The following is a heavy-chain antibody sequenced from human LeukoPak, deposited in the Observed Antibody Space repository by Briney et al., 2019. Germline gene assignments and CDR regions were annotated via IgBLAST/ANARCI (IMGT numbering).Heavy chain of an antibody. CDR1: GFTFSNYW. CDR3: VRDGGVSGYDLLDY. CDR2: INQDGSKE. V-gene: IGHV3-7*01. Sequence: GGSLRLSCAASGFTFSNYWMAWVRQAPGKGLEWVAHINQDGSKEHYMDSVKARFTISRDNAKNSLSLQMNSLRAEDTAVYYCVRDGGVSGYDLLDYWGQGSLVTVSS. J-gene: IGHJ4*02. D-gene: IGHD5-12*01.